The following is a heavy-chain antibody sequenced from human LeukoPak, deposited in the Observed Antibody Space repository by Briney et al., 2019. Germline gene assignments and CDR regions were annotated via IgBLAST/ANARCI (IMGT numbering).Heavy chain of an antibody. V-gene: IGHV4-39*01. D-gene: IGHD3-3*01. CDR3: ARGAGFLEWLNGWFDP. J-gene: IGHJ5*02. Sequence: SETLSLTCTVSGGSITSSSHYWGWIRQPPGKGLEWIGSIYYSGDSYYNPSLKSRVTISVDTSKNQFSLKLSSVTAADTAVYYCARGAGFLEWLNGWFDPWGQGTLVTVSS. CDR2: IYYSGDS. CDR1: GGSITSSSHY.